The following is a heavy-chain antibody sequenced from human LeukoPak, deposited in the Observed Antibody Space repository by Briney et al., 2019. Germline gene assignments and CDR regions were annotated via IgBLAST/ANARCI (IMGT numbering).Heavy chain of an antibody. J-gene: IGHJ4*02. CDR2: TYYRSKWNY. D-gene: IGHD3-10*01. CDR1: GDSVSSNNAV. Sequence: SQTLSLTCAISGDSVSSNNAVWNWIRQSPSRGLEWLGKTYYRSKWNYDYAVSMKSRITINPDTSKNHFSLQLNSVTPEDTAVYYCARSVNSGCLDCWGQGVLVTVSS. CDR3: ARSVNSGCLDC. V-gene: IGHV6-1*01.